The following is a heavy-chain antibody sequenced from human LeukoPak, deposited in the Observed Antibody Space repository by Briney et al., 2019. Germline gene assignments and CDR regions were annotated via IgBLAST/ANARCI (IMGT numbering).Heavy chain of an antibody. CDR3: AKSPGSGSGSYYSLDY. D-gene: IGHD3-10*01. J-gene: IGHJ4*02. Sequence: PGGSLRLSCTASGFTFSSYSMNWVRQAPGKGLEWVSSISTSSSYIYYADSVKGRFTISRDNARNSLYLQMNSLRAEDTALYYCAKSPGSGSGSYYSLDYWGQGTLVTVSS. CDR1: GFTFSSYS. V-gene: IGHV3-21*04. CDR2: ISTSSSYI.